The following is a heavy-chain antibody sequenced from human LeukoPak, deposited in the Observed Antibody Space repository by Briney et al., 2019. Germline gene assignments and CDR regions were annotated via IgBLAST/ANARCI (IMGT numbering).Heavy chain of an antibody. CDR3: AKRRGGSYYYYFDY. J-gene: IGHJ4*02. CDR2: ISSSSSYI. V-gene: IGHV3-21*04. CDR1: GFTFSSYS. D-gene: IGHD1-26*01. Sequence: GGSLRLSCAASGFTFSSYSMNWVRQAPGKGLEWVSSISSSSSYIYYADSVKGRFTISRDNSKNTLYLQMNSLRAEDTAVYYCAKRRGGSYYYYFDYWGQGTLVTVSS.